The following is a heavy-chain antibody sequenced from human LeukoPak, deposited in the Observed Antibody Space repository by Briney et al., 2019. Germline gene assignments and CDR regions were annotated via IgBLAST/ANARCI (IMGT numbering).Heavy chain of an antibody. CDR2: IKRRTDGGTT. Sequence: PGGSLRLSCAASGFTFTNAWVTWVRQTPGKGLEWVGRIKRRTDGGTTDYAPPVKGRFTISRDDSKNTLYLQMNSLKTEETAVYYCTADDGSGSYYNRGLDYWGQGTLVTVSS. V-gene: IGHV3-15*01. D-gene: IGHD3-10*01. J-gene: IGHJ4*02. CDR1: GFTFTNAW. CDR3: TADDGSGSYYNRGLDY.